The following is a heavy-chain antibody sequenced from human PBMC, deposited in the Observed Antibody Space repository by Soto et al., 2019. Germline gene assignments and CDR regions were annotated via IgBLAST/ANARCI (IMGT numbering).Heavy chain of an antibody. J-gene: IGHJ3*02. Sequence: EVQLLESGGGLVQPGGSQRLSCADSGFTFSTYSMTWVRQAPGKGLEWVSTIRDSGHSTHYADSVRGRFAVSRDNSKNTLFLQMNSLRAEDTAVYYCARVKAQILSSGWYGGDDIWGQGIMVTVSS. V-gene: IGHV3-23*01. CDR3: ARVKAQILSSGWYGGDDI. D-gene: IGHD6-19*01. CDR1: GFTFSTYS. CDR2: IRDSGHST.